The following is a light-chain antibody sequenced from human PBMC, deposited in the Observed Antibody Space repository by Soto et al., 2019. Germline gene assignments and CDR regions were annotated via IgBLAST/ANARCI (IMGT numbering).Light chain of an antibody. CDR2: AAS. V-gene: IGKV1-39*01. Sequence: DIQMTQSPSSLSASVGDRVTITCRASQSIDTYLNWYQRKPGKAPNVLIYAASTLQSGVPTRFSGSGSGTDFTLTISSLQPEDFATYYCQQSYSTPLTFGGGTKVDI. CDR3: QQSYSTPLT. J-gene: IGKJ4*01. CDR1: QSIDTY.